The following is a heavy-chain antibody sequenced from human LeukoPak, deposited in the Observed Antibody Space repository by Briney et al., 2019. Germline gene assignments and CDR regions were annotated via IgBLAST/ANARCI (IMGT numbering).Heavy chain of an antibody. CDR1: GFIFSDYS. D-gene: IGHD3-3*01. CDR3: ARDSAREWLRGFDS. V-gene: IGHV3-48*04. Sequence: QRGVSLRLSCAASGFIFSDYSMDWVREAPGKGREWAAYISSTSLTIHYAESVKGRFTISRDNAKNSLYLQMNSLRAEDTAVYYCARDSAREWLRGFDSWGQGTLVTVSS. J-gene: IGHJ4*02. CDR2: ISSTSLTI.